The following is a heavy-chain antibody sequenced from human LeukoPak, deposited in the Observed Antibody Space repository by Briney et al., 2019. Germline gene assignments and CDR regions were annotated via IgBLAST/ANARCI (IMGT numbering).Heavy chain of an antibody. D-gene: IGHD5-18*01. CDR3: ARGYSYGFDF. CDR1: GYTYTGYY. V-gene: IGHV1-2*02. CDR2: INPNSGGT. J-gene: IGHJ4*02. Sequence: ASVKVSCKASGYTYTGYYMHRVREAPGQGLEWMGWINPNSGGTNYAQKSQGRVTMTRDTSISTAYMELSRLRSDDTAVYYCARGYSYGFDFWGQGALVTVSS.